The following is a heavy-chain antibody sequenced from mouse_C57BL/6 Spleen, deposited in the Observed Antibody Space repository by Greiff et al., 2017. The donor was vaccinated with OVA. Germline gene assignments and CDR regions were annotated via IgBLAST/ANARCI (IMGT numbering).Heavy chain of an antibody. V-gene: IGHV10-1*01. Sequence: EVHLVESGGGLVQPKGSLKLSCAASGFSFNTYAMNWVRQAPGKGLEWVARIRSKSNNYATYYADSVKDRFTISRDDSESMLYLQMNNLKTEDTAMYYCVRHERGYSNSYAMDYWGQGTSVTVSS. J-gene: IGHJ4*01. CDR2: IRSKSNNYAT. D-gene: IGHD2-5*01. CDR1: GFSFNTYA. CDR3: VRHERGYSNSYAMDY.